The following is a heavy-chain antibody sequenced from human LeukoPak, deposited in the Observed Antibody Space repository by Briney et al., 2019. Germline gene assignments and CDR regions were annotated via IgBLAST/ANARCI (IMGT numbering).Heavy chain of an antibody. J-gene: IGHJ5*02. V-gene: IGHV4-61*02. CDR3: ARDSGYDSSWFDP. D-gene: IGHD5-12*01. CDR1: GGSISSGSYY. CDR2: IYTSGST. Sequence: SETLSLTCTVSGGSISSGSYYWSWSRQPAGKGLEWIGRIYTSGSTNYNPSLKSRVTISVDTSKNQFSLKLSSVTAADTAVYYCARDSGYDSSWFDPWGQGTLVTVSS.